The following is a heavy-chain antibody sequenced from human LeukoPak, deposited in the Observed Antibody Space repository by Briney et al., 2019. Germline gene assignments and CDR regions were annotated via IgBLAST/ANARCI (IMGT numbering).Heavy chain of an antibody. D-gene: IGHD6-19*01. CDR2: INHSGST. V-gene: IGHV4-34*01. Sequence: SETLSLTCAVYGGSFSGYYWSWIRQPPGKGLAWIGEINHSGSTNYNPSLKSRVTISVDTSKNQFSLKLSSVTAADTAMYYCARESTTVAGTFDYWGQGTLVTVSS. CDR1: GGSFSGYY. J-gene: IGHJ4*02. CDR3: ARESTTVAGTFDY.